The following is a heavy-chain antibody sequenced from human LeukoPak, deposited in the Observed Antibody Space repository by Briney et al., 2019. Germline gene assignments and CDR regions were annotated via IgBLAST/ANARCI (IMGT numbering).Heavy chain of an antibody. CDR1: GGSISSYY. D-gene: IGHD3-10*01. Sequence: SETLSLTCTVSGGSISSYYWSWIRQPPGKGLEWIGYIYYSGSTNYNPSLKSRVTISVDTSKNQFSLKLSSVTAADTAVYYCARTTPECITMVRGVMCAFDIWGQGTMVTVSS. J-gene: IGHJ3*02. CDR2: IYYSGST. V-gene: IGHV4-59*08. CDR3: ARTTPECITMVRGVMCAFDI.